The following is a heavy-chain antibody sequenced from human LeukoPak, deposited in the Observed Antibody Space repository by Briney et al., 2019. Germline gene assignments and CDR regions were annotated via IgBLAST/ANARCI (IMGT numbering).Heavy chain of an antibody. CDR1: GGSTSSYY. Sequence: SETLSLTCTVSGGSTSSYYWSWIRQPPGKGLEWIGYIYYSGSTNYNPSLKSRVTISVDTSKNQFSLKLSSVTAADTAVYYCARAVTSSSSWYKWVNWFDPWGQGTLVTVSS. CDR2: IYYSGST. D-gene: IGHD6-13*01. CDR3: ARAVTSSSSWYKWVNWFDP. V-gene: IGHV4-59*12. J-gene: IGHJ5*02.